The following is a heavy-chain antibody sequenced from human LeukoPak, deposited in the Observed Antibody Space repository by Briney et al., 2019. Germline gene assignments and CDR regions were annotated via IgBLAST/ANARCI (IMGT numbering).Heavy chain of an antibody. CDR3: AREMGGTYYYYYMDV. V-gene: IGHV3-30*04. Sequence: PGRSLRLSCAASGFTFSSYAMHWVRQAPGKGLEWVADISYDGSNKYYADSEKGRFTISRDNCKNTLYLQMNSLRAEDTAVYYCAREMGGTYYYYYMDVWGKGTTVTVS. CDR1: GFTFSSYA. J-gene: IGHJ6*03. CDR2: ISYDGSNK. D-gene: IGHD1-1*01.